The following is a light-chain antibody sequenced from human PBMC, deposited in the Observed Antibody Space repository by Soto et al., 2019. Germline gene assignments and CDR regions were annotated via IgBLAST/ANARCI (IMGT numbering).Light chain of an antibody. V-gene: IGLV2-14*01. J-gene: IGLJ1*01. CDR1: SSDVGGYNY. CDR2: EVS. Sequence: QSALTQPASASGSPGQSITISCTGTSSDVGGYNYVSWYQQHPGKAPKLMIYEVSNRPSGVSNRFSGSKSGNTASLTISGLHAEDEADDYCSSYTSSSTLYVFGTGTKVTVL. CDR3: SSYTSSSTLYV.